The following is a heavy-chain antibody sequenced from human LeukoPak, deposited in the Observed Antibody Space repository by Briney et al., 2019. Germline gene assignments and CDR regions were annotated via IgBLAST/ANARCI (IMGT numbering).Heavy chain of an antibody. CDR1: GFTFSSYD. D-gene: IGHD1-1*01. J-gene: IGHJ6*04. V-gene: IGHV3-13*05. CDR2: IGTAGDP. CDR3: ARGLPYNWTPRRNYYYYGMDV. Sequence: GGSLRLSCAASGFTFSSYDMHWVRQATGKGLEWVSAIGTAGDPYYPGSVKGRFTISRENAKNSLYLQMNSLRAGDTAVYYCARGLPYNWTPRRNYYYYGMDVWGKGTTVTVSS.